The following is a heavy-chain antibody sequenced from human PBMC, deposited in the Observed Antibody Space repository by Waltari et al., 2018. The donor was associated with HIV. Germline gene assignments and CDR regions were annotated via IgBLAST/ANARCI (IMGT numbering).Heavy chain of an antibody. CDR3: ARDRWEGYYYDSSGSHWGAFDI. CDR2: IYYSGST. V-gene: IGHV4-59*01. Sequence: QVQLQESGPGLVKPSETLSLTCTVSGGSISSYYWSWIRPPPGKGLEWIGYIYYSGSTNYNPSLKSRVTISVDTSKNQFSLKLSSVTAADTAVYYCARDRWEGYYYDSSGSHWGAFDIWGQGTMVTVSS. J-gene: IGHJ3*02. CDR1: GGSISSYY. D-gene: IGHD3-22*01.